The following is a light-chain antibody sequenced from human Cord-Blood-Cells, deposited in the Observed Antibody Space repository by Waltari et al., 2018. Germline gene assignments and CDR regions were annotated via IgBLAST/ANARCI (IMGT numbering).Light chain of an antibody. CDR2: KAS. CDR1: QSISSW. Sequence: DIQMTQSPSTLSASVGDRVTITCRASQSISSWLAWYQKKPGKAPKLLIYKASSLESGVPSRFSGSGSGTEFTLTISSLQPDDFATYYCQQYNSYPRPFGQGTKLEIK. V-gene: IGKV1-5*03. CDR3: QQYNSYPRP. J-gene: IGKJ2*01.